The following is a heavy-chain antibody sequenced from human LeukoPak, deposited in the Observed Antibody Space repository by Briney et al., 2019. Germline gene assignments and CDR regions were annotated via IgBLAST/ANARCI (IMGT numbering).Heavy chain of an antibody. CDR1: GYSISSGYY. CDR2: IYYSGST. Sequence: PSETLSLTCAVSGYSISSGYYWGWIRQPPGKGLEWIESIYYSGSTYYNPSLKSRVTISVDTSKNQFSLKLSSVTAADTAVYYCATAKGYCSGTSCSTNFDYWGQGTLVTVSS. V-gene: IGHV4-38-2*01. J-gene: IGHJ4*02. CDR3: ATAKGYCSGTSCSTNFDY. D-gene: IGHD2-2*01.